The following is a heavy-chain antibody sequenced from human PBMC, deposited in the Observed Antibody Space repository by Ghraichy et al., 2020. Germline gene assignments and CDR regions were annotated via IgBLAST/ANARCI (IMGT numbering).Heavy chain of an antibody. D-gene: IGHD1-26*01. Sequence: GGSLRLSCAASGFTFSSYAMSWVRQAPGKGLEWVSGISGSGGSTYYADSVKGRFTISRDNSKNTLYLQMNSLRAEDTAVYYCAKSGPSEWELLSRNYFDYWGQGTLVTVSS. J-gene: IGHJ4*02. V-gene: IGHV3-23*01. CDR1: GFTFSSYA. CDR3: AKSGPSEWELLSRNYFDY. CDR2: ISGSGGST.